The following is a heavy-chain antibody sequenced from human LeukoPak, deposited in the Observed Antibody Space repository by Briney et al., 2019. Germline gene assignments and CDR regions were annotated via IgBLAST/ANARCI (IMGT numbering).Heavy chain of an antibody. D-gene: IGHD3-16*01. V-gene: IGHV3-15*01. CDR3: TAPWGSAGY. CDR1: GFTFSNAW. J-gene: IGHJ4*02. CDR2: IRSKTDGWTI. Sequence: PGGSLRLSCAASGFTFSNAWMSWVRQAPGKGLEWVGRIRSKTDGWTIDYAAPVKGRFSISRDDSKDMLYLQMNSMKIEGTAVYYCTAPWGSAGYWGQGTLVTVSS.